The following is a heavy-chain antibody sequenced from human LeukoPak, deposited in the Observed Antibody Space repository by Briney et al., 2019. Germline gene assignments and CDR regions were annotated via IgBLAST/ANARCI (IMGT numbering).Heavy chain of an antibody. CDR3: ARIESFMITFGGVIVFDAFDI. V-gene: IGHV4-59*01. CDR2: VYDIGVT. CDR1: GGSISRNY. J-gene: IGHJ3*02. D-gene: IGHD3-16*02. Sequence: SETLSLTCSVSGGSISRNYWSWIRQSPGKGLEWIGYVYDIGVTNYNPSLKSRVTISIGTSRNQFSLKLTSVTAADTAVYYCARIESFMITFGGVIVFDAFDIWGQGTMVTVSS.